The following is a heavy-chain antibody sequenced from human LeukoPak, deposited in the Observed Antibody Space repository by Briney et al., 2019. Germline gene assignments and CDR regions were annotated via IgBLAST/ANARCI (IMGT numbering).Heavy chain of an antibody. Sequence: GGSLRLSCAASGFTVSSSYMYWVRQAPGKGLEWVSFFYRGETTYYAESVRGRFTISRDISKNTLYLLMNSLIPEDTAVYYCAREVVSIPSYFESWGQGTRVTVSS. V-gene: IGHV3-53*01. CDR1: GFTVSSSY. J-gene: IGHJ4*02. CDR2: FYRGETT. CDR3: AREVVSIPSYFES. D-gene: IGHD2-15*01.